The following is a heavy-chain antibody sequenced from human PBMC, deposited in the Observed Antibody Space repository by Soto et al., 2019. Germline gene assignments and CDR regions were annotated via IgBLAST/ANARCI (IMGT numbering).Heavy chain of an antibody. Sequence: ASVKVSCKASGGTFSSYAISWVRQAPGQGLEWMGGIIPIFGTANYAQKFQGRVTITADESTSTAYMELSSLRSEDTAVYYCARDWGGYPYHCYGMDVWGQGTTVTVSS. V-gene: IGHV1-69*13. CDR3: ARDWGGYPYHCYGMDV. J-gene: IGHJ6*02. CDR1: GGTFSSYA. D-gene: IGHD5-12*01. CDR2: IIPIFGTA.